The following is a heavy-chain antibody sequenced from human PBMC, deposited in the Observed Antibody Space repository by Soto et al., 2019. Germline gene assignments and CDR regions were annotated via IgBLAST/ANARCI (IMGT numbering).Heavy chain of an antibody. J-gene: IGHJ4*02. CDR2: VYYRGNA. CDR1: DDSINSDKYY. D-gene: IGHD3-9*01. Sequence: QLQLQESGPGLVKPSETLSLTCSVSDDSINSDKYYWGWIRQPPGKGLEWIGSVYYRGNAYYNPSLQTRLTISLDKPKSQFSLKLNSVTAADSAVYFCARLEGLATISYYFDFWGPGALVTVSS. CDR3: ARLEGLATISYYFDF. V-gene: IGHV4-39*01.